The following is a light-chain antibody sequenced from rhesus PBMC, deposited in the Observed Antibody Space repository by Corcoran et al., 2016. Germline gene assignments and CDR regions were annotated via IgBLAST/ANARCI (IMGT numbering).Light chain of an antibody. V-gene: IGKV1-69*01. CDR3: QQRDNSPWT. Sequence: DIQMTQSPSSLSASVGDRVTITCRASQGINNWLAWYQQKPGKAPKLLIYRASNLETGVPSRFSGSGSGTDFTLTISSLQPEDIATYSCQQRDNSPWTFGQGTKVEIK. CDR1: QGINNW. J-gene: IGKJ1*01. CDR2: RAS.